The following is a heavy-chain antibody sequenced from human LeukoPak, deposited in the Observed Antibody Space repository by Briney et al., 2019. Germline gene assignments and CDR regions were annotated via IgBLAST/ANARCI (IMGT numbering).Heavy chain of an antibody. V-gene: IGHV4-34*01. CDR2: IYYSGST. CDR1: GGSFSGYY. Sequence: SETLSLTCAVYGGSFSGYYWSWIRQPPGKGLEWIGSIYYSGSTYYNPSLKSRVTISVDTSKNQFSLKLSSVTAADTAVYYCARRGIAVDGFDYWGQGTLVTVSS. CDR3: ARRGIAVDGFDY. D-gene: IGHD6-19*01. J-gene: IGHJ4*02.